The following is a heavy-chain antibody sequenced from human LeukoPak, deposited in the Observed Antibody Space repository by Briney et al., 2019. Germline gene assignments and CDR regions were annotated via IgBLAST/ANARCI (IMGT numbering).Heavy chain of an antibody. J-gene: IGHJ4*02. CDR1: GGSFSGYY. V-gene: IGHV4-34*01. CDR3: ARDRMAGIYSYLDY. Sequence: SETLSLTCAVYGGSFSGYYWSWIRQPPGKGLEWIGEINHSGSTNYNPSLKSRVTISVDTSKNQFSLKLSSVTAADTAVYYCARDRMAGIYSYLDYWGQGILVTVSS. D-gene: IGHD3-10*01. CDR2: INHSGST.